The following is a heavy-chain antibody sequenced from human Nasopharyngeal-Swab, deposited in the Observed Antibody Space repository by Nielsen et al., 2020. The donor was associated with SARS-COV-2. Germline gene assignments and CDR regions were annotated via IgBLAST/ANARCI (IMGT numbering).Heavy chain of an antibody. Sequence: GGSLRLSCKGSGYSFTSYWINWVRQMPGKGLEWMGRIDPSDSYTNYSPSFQGHVSISTDKSINTAYLQWSSLKASDTAMYYCARPLGYGGNSDLDYWGQGTLVTVSS. V-gene: IGHV5-10-1*01. J-gene: IGHJ4*02. CDR3: ARPLGYGGNSDLDY. CDR2: IDPSDSYT. CDR1: GYSFTSYW. D-gene: IGHD4-23*01.